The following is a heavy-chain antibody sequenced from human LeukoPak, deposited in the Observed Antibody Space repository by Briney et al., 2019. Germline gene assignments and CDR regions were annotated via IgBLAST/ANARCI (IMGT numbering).Heavy chain of an antibody. J-gene: IGHJ3*02. CDR3: ARRGITIFGVGPDAFGI. D-gene: IGHD3-3*01. V-gene: IGHV4-59*01. CDR2: IYYSGST. Sequence: SETLSLTCTVSGGSISSYCWSWIRQPPGKGLEWIGYIYYSGSTNYNPSLKSRVTISVDTSKNQFSLKLSSVTAADTAVYYCARRGITIFGVGPDAFGIWGQGTMVTVSS. CDR1: GGSISSYC.